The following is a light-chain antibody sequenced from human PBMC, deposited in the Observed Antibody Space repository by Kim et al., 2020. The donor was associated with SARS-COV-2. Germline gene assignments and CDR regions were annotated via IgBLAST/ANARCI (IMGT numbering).Light chain of an antibody. J-gene: IGLJ2*01. V-gene: IGLV2-8*01. CDR3: SSYAGSNTVV. CDR1: NSDVGGYNY. CDR2: EVT. Sequence: GQSVTISCTGTNSDVGGYNYVSWFRQYPGKAPKLIIYEVTKRPLGVPDRLSGSKSGNTASLTVSGLQAEDEADYFCSSYAGSNTVVFGGGTKLTVL.